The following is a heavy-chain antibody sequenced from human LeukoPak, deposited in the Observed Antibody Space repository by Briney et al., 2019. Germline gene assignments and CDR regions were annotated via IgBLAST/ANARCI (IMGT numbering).Heavy chain of an antibody. CDR1: GFTFSSYA. CDR3: AKGSRQFSRDKAGPIDY. D-gene: IGHD6-19*01. Sequence: GGSLRLSCAASGFTFSSYAMNWVRQAPGKGLEWVSAISGGADSAYYADSVKGRFTISRDNSKNTLYLQMSSLRAEDTAVYYCAKGSRQFSRDKAGPIDYWGQGTLVTVSS. V-gene: IGHV3-23*01. CDR2: ISGGADSA. J-gene: IGHJ4*02.